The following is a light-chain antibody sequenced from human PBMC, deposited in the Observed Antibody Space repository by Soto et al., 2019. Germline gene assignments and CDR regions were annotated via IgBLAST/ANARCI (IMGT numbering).Light chain of an antibody. J-gene: IGKJ1*01. CDR2: RAS. Sequence: EIQMTQSPSTLSVSSGDRVTITCRASQTVRTRLAWYQQKPGKAPKLLIYRASNMNTGFPSRFSGSGSGTEFTLTISSLQSDDFAAYYCQQYNSYSEAFGQGTKVDIK. CDR3: QQYNSYSEA. CDR1: QTVRTR. V-gene: IGKV1-5*03.